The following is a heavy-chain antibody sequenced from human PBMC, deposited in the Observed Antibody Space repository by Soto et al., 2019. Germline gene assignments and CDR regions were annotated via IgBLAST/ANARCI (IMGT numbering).Heavy chain of an antibody. CDR3: ATKKEYSSTPFDP. V-gene: IGHV4-34*01. Sequence: LVILCVSWAVDGGSFSGYDWSWIRQPPGKGLEWIGEINHSGSTNYNPSLKSRVTISVDTSKNQFSLKLSSVTAADTAVYYCATKKEYSSTPFDPWGQGTLVTVSS. CDR1: GGSFSGYD. D-gene: IGHD6-6*01. J-gene: IGHJ5*02. CDR2: INHSGST.